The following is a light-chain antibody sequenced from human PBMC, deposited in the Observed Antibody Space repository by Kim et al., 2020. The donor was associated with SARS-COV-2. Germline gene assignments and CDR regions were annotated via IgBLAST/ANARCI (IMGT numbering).Light chain of an antibody. CDR3: QQYKSYWT. J-gene: IGKJ1*01. V-gene: IGKV1-5*03. CDR2: KAS. CDR1: QSIGSW. Sequence: DIQMTQSPSTLSASVGDRVTITCRASQSIGSWLAWYQQKPGKGPKFLIYKASYLQSGVPSRFSGSVSGTEFTLTISSLQPDDFATYYCQQYKSYWTFGQGTKVDIK.